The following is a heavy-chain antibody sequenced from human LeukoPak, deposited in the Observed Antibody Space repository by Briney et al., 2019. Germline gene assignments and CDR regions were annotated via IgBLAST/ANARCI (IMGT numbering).Heavy chain of an antibody. V-gene: IGHV4-30-2*01. CDR2: IYHSGST. CDR3: ARGTYGNFDY. Sequence: PSQTLSLTCAVSGGSISSGGYCWGWIRQPPGRGLEWIGYIYHSGSTYYNPSLKSRVTISVDRSKNQFSLKLSSVTAADTAVYYCARGTYGNFDYWGQGTLVTVSS. D-gene: IGHD4-17*01. J-gene: IGHJ4*02. CDR1: GGSISSGGYC.